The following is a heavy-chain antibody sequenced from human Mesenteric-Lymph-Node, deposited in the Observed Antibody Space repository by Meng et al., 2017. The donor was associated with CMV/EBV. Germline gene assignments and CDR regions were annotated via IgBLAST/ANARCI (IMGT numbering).Heavy chain of an antibody. V-gene: IGHV5-10-1*01. J-gene: IGHJ4*02. CDR1: GYSVTSYW. CDR2: IDPSDSYT. D-gene: IGHD3-22*01. CDR3: AAPGSSSGYYEVY. Sequence: KGSGYSVTSYWMSCVRQMPGKGLEWMGRIDPSDSYTNYSPSFQGHVTISADKSISTAYLQWSSLKASDTAMYYCAAPGSSSGYYEVYWGQGTLVTVSS.